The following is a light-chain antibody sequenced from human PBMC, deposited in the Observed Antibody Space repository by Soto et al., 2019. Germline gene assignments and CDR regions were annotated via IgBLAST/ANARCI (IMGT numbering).Light chain of an antibody. CDR3: QYYGSSST. J-gene: IGKJ1*01. Sequence: DIVLTQSPGTLSLSPGERATLSCRASQSVSSNFLAWYRQKPGQAPRLLIYGASSRATGIPDRFSGSGSGTDFTLTINRLEPADFAVYYCQYYGSSSTFGQGTRWISN. V-gene: IGKV3-20*01. CDR1: QSVSSNF. CDR2: GAS.